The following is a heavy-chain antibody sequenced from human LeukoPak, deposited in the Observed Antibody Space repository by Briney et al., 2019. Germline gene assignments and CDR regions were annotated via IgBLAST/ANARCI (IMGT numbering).Heavy chain of an antibody. D-gene: IGHD6-13*01. Sequence: ASVKASCKASGDTFSSYAITWVRQAPGQGLEWMGGIIPIFDTSNYAQKFQGRVTFTSDDSTSTAYMELSSLRSEDTAVYYCARLKRGIGAAGTSLRGWFDPWGQGTLVTVSS. CDR2: IIPIFDTS. CDR1: GDTFSSYA. J-gene: IGHJ5*02. V-gene: IGHV1-69*13. CDR3: ARLKRGIGAAGTSLRGWFDP.